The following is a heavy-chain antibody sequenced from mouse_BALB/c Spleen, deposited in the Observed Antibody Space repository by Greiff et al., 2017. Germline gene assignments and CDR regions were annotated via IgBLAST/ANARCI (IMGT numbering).Heavy chain of an antibody. CDR2: IRNKANGYTT. V-gene: IGHV7-3*02. D-gene: IGHD1-2*01. CDR1: GFTFTDYY. CDR3: ARAHYYGYVWYFDV. Sequence: EVNLVESGGGLVQPGGSLRLSCATSGFTFTDYYMSWVRQPPGKALEWLGFIRNKANGYTTEYSASVKGRFTISRDNSQSILYLQMNTLRAEDSATYYCARAHYYGYVWYFDVWGAGTTVTVSS. J-gene: IGHJ1*01.